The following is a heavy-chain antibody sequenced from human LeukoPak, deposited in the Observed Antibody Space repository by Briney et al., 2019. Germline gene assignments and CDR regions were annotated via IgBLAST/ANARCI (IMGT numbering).Heavy chain of an antibody. CDR2: INPNSGGT. CDR3: ARDLQSSSGYYYVVGY. D-gene: IGHD3-22*01. V-gene: IGHV1-2*02. Sequence: ASVKVSCKASGYTFTGYYMHWVRQAPGQGLEWMGWINPNSGGTNYAQEFQGRVTMTRDTSIRTAYMELSRLRSDDTAVYYCARDLQSSSGYYYVVGYWGQGTLVTVSS. CDR1: GYTFTGYY. J-gene: IGHJ4*02.